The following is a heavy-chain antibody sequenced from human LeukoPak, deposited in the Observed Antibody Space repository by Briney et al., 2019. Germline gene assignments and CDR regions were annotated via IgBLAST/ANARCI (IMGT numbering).Heavy chain of an antibody. V-gene: IGHV3-23*01. CDR2: ISGSGDST. J-gene: IGHJ4*02. CDR1: GFTFSSFA. Sequence: GGSLRLSCAASGFTFSSFALSWVRQAPGKGLEWVSSISGSGDSTYYMESVKGRFTISRDNSENTLYLQMNSLSADDTAVYYCAKCRSLSPAAAINYWGQGTLDTVSS. D-gene: IGHD2-2*01. CDR3: AKCRSLSPAAAINY.